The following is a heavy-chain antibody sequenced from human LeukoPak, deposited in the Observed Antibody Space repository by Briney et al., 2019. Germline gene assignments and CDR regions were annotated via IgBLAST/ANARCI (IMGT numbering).Heavy chain of an antibody. J-gene: IGHJ6*03. CDR3: ARGTEVPAAHYYYYYYMDV. V-gene: IGHV3-7*01. CDR1: GFTFSSYG. CDR2: IKEDGREK. D-gene: IGHD2-2*01. Sequence: AGGSLRLSCAASGFTFSSYGMSWVRQAPGKGLEWVANIKEDGREKKYVDSLKDRFTISRDNTKNSVYLQMSGLRAEDTAVYYCARGTEVPAAHYYYYYYMDVWGKGTTVTVSS.